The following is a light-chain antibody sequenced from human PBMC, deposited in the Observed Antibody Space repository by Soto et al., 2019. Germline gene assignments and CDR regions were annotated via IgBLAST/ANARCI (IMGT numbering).Light chain of an antibody. CDR1: QSISSSY. CDR3: QQYNNWPRT. J-gene: IGKJ1*01. V-gene: IGKV3D-20*02. Sequence: EIVLTQSPATLSLSPGERATRSCRASQSISSSYLAWYQQKPGQAPRLLIYGASSRANGIPDRFSGSGSGADFTLTINSLQSEDFAVYYCQQYNNWPRTFGQGTKVDIK. CDR2: GAS.